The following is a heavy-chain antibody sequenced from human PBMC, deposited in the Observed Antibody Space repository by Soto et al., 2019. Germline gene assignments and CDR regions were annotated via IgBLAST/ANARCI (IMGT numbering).Heavy chain of an antibody. Sequence: EVQLLESGGGSVQPGGSLRLSCAASGFTVSNFAMSWVRQAPGEGLVGVARRSGVGSRTTYADSVKGRLTISRDDSKTTLYLQMSSLRAEDAGTYYCAKDLYIAVAGTTVAWGQGTLVTVSS. D-gene: IGHD6-19*01. CDR3: AKDLYIAVAGTTVA. CDR1: GFTVSNFA. J-gene: IGHJ5*02. V-gene: IGHV3-23*01. CDR2: RSGVGSRT.